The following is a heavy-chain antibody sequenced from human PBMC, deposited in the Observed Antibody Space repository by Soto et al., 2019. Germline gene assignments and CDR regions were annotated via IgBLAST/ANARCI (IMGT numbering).Heavy chain of an antibody. Sequence: SETLSLTCAVYGGSFSGYYWSWIRQPPGKGLEWIGEINHSGSTNYNPSLKSRVTISVDTSKNQFSLKLSSVTAADTAVYYCARDDSGFSGSHYIDYFNYWGQGALVTVSS. CDR3: ARDDSGFSGSHYIDYFNY. CDR2: INHSGST. D-gene: IGHD1-26*01. CDR1: GGSFSGYY. V-gene: IGHV4-34*01. J-gene: IGHJ4*02.